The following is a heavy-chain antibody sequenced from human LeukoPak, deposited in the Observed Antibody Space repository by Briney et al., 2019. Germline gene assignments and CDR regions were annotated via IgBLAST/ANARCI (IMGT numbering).Heavy chain of an antibody. J-gene: IGHJ4*02. V-gene: IGHV4-31*03. CDR1: GASISSGGHY. CDR2: IYYSGSA. CDR3: ARGGVPAAIAY. D-gene: IGHD2-2*01. Sequence: PSGSLSLTCTVSGASISSGGHYWSWIRQHPGKGLEWIGYIYYSGSAYYNPSLKSRVTMSVDTSKNQFSLNLSSVTAADTAVYYCARGGVPAAIAYWGQGTLVTVSS.